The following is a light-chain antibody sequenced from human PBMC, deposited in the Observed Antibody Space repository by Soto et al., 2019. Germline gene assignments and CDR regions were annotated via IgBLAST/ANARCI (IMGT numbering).Light chain of an antibody. CDR1: QSVSNY. Sequence: EIVLTQSPATLSLSPGERATLSCRASQSVSNYLAWYQQKSGQAPRLLIYDASNRATGIPARFSGSGSGAEFTLTISSLQSEDFAVYYCQQYNNWWTFGQGTKVDIK. CDR3: QQYNNWWT. V-gene: IGKV3-11*01. CDR2: DAS. J-gene: IGKJ1*01.